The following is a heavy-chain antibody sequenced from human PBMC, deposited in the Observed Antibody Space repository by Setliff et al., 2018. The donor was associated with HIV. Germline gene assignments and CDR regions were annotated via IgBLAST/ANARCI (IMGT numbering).Heavy chain of an antibody. V-gene: IGHV4-39*01. D-gene: IGHD6-13*01. CDR2: IFYTGST. Sequence: PSETLSLTCTVSAGSISGSLYYWGWIRQPPGKGLEWIGSIFYTGSTYYSPSLKSRVTVSVDTSKNQFSLKLSSVTAADTAMYYCARHVGISIGGTRGDFDCWGQGTLVTVSS. CDR1: AGSISGSLYY. J-gene: IGHJ4*02. CDR3: ARHVGISIGGTRGDFDC.